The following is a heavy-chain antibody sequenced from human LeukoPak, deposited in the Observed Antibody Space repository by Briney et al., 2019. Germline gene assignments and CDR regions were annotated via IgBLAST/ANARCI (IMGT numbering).Heavy chain of an antibody. CDR3: AREGDLSYGDY. D-gene: IGHD2-21*02. Sequence: PGGSLRLSCAAFGFTVSSNYMSWVRQAPGKGLEWVSVIYSGGSTYYADSVKGRFTISRDNSKNTLYLQINSLRAEDTAVYYCAREGDLSYGDYWGQGTLVTVSS. V-gene: IGHV3-53*01. CDR2: IYSGGST. CDR1: GFTVSSNY. J-gene: IGHJ4*02.